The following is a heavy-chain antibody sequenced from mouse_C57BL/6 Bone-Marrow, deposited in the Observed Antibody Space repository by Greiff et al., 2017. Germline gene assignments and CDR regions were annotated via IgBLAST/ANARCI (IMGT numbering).Heavy chain of an antibody. J-gene: IGHJ4*01. Sequence: VQLQQSGAELVRPGASVKLSCTASGFNIKDDYMHWVKQRPEQGLEWIGWIDPENGDTEYASKFQGKATITADTSSNTAYLPLSSLTSEDTAVYYCTTVYYYGSSPYYAMDYWGQGTSVTVSS. CDR2: IDPENGDT. CDR1: GFNIKDDY. CDR3: TTVYYYGSSPYYAMDY. V-gene: IGHV14-4*01. D-gene: IGHD1-1*01.